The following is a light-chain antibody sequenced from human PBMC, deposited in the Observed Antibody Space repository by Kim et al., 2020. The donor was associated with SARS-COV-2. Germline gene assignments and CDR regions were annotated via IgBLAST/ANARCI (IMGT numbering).Light chain of an antibody. CDR3: QQFNNLCT. J-gene: IGKJ3*01. CDR2: DAS. CDR1: EDIRKN. V-gene: IGKV1-33*01. Sequence: DIQMTQSPSSLSASVGDRVTITCQASEDIRKNLNWYQQKAGKAPKLLIYDASNLETGVPSRFSGSGSGTYFTFTISSLQHEDIATYYCQQFNNLCTFGPGTKVDIK.